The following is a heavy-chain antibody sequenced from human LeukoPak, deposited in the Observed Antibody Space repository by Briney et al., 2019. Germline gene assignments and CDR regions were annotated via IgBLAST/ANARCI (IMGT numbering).Heavy chain of an antibody. CDR2: IWYDGSNK. Sequence: GGSLRLSCAASGFTFSSYGMHWVRQAPGKGLEWVAVIWYDGSNKYYADSVKGRFTISRDNSKNTLYLQMNSLRAEDTAVYYCAKEVPGGSGYEYYFDYWGQGTLVTVSS. CDR3: AKEVPGGSGYEYYFDY. V-gene: IGHV3-33*06. J-gene: IGHJ4*02. CDR1: GFTFSSYG. D-gene: IGHD3-22*01.